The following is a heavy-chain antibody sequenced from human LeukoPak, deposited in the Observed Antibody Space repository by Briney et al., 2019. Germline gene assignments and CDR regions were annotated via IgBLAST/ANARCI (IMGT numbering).Heavy chain of an antibody. Sequence: ASVKVSCKASGYTFTSYHMHWVRQAPGQGLEWMGKINLSGGSTTYAQKLQGRVTMTTDTSTSTAYMELRSLRSDDTAVYYCARDPRAVAGIPGFYYYGMDVWGQGTTVTVSS. D-gene: IGHD6-19*01. CDR3: ARDPRAVAGIPGFYYYGMDV. J-gene: IGHJ6*02. V-gene: IGHV1-46*01. CDR2: INLSGGST. CDR1: GYTFTSYH.